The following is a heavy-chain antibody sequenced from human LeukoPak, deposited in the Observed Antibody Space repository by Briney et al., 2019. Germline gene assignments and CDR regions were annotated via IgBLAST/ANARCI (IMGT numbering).Heavy chain of an antibody. CDR1: GFTFSKYA. CDR2: ISPSDGNT. V-gene: IGHV3-23*01. CDR3: AKVLGYGDSSYWYFDL. Sequence: GSLRLSCAASGFTFSKYAMSWVRQAPGKGLEWVSAISPSDGNTFYADSVKGRFTISRDNSKNTLSLQMNSLRAEDTAVYYCAKVLGYGDSSYWYFDLWGRGTLVTVSS. D-gene: IGHD3-22*01. J-gene: IGHJ2*01.